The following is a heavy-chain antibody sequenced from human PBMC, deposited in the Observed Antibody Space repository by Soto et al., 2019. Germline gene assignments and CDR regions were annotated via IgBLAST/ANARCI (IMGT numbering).Heavy chain of an antibody. D-gene: IGHD6-13*01. J-gene: IGHJ4*02. CDR1: GFTFNSYT. Sequence: EVQLLESGGGLVQPGGSLRLSCAASGFTFNSYTMSWVRQAPGKGLEWVSSISGSGGTTYYADSVTGRFTISRDNSKNTLYLEMNNPRAEDTAVYYCERFGIATPGGLDYWGQGTLVTVSS. V-gene: IGHV3-23*01. CDR2: ISGSGGTT. CDR3: ERFGIATPGGLDY.